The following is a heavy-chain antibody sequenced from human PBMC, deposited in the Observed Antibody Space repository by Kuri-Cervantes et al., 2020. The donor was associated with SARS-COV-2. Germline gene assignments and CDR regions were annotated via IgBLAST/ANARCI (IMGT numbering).Heavy chain of an antibody. CDR3: ARALSDLSNVFLWFGEKLRFDP. CDR1: GGSISSYY. D-gene: IGHD3-10*01. J-gene: IGHJ5*02. CDR2: IYYSGST. Sequence: GSLRLSCTVSGGSISSYYWSWIRQPPGKGLEWIGYIYYSGSTNYNPSLKSRVTISVDTSKNQFSLKLSSVTAADTAVYYCARALSDLSNVFLWFGEKLRFDPWGQGTLVTVSS. V-gene: IGHV4-59*01.